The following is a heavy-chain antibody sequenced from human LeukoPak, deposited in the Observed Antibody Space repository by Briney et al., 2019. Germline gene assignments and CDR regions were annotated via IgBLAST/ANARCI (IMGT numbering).Heavy chain of an antibody. Sequence: GGSLRLSCAASGFTFIDYDMYWVRQVIGKGLEWVSAIGIRGDTHYSGSVKGRFTISRENAESSLYLQMNSLRAEDTAVYYCARGGIQVSGIDEFDYWGQGTLVTVSS. CDR3: ARGGIQVSGIDEFDY. CDR1: GFTFIDYD. J-gene: IGHJ4*02. D-gene: IGHD6-19*01. CDR2: IGIRGDT. V-gene: IGHV3-13*01.